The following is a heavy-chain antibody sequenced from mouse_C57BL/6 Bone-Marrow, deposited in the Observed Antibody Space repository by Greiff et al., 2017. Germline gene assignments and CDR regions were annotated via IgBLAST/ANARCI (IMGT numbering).Heavy chain of an antibody. CDR1: GYTFTSYW. Sequence: QVQLQQPGAELVMPGASVKLSCKASGYTFTSYWMHWVKQRPGQGLEWIGELDPSDSYTNYNQKFKGKSTLTVDKSSSTAYMQLSSLTSEDSAVYYCARLGGSSYGDYWGQGTTLTVSS. D-gene: IGHD1-1*01. CDR2: LDPSDSYT. J-gene: IGHJ2*01. CDR3: ARLGGSSYGDY. V-gene: IGHV1-69*01.